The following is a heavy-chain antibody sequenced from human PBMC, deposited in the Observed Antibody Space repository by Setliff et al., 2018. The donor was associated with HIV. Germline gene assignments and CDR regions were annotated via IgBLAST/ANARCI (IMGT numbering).Heavy chain of an antibody. V-gene: IGHV1-58*02. CDR3: ARGDNWNYIGRPSLHMDV. D-gene: IGHD1-7*01. J-gene: IGHJ6*03. Sequence: SVKVSCKASGFTFTSSSIQWVRQARGQSLEWIGWIAVGSGNTDYAQKFQGRVTITRDTSASTAYMEVSSLRSEDTAVYYCARGDNWNYIGRPSLHMDVWGRGTTVTVSS. CDR1: GFTFTSSS. CDR2: IAVGSGNT.